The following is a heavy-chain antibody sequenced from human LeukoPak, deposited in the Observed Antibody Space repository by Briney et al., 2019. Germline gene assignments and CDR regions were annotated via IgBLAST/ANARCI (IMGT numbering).Heavy chain of an antibody. CDR3: ARDSTYYYDSSGYYP. Sequence: GGSLRLSCAASGFTFSSYSMNWVRQAPGKGLEWVSSISSSSSYIYYADSVKGRFTISRDNAKNSPYLQMNSLRAEDTAVYYCARDSTYYYDSSGYYPRGQGTLVTVSS. D-gene: IGHD3-22*01. V-gene: IGHV3-21*01. J-gene: IGHJ4*02. CDR2: ISSSSSYI. CDR1: GFTFSSYS.